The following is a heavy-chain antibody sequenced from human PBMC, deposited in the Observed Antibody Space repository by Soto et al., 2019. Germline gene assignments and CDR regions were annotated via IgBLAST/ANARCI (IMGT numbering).Heavy chain of an antibody. CDR1: GGSIISGDYY. Sequence: QVKLQESGPGLVKPSQTLSLTCTVSGGSIISGDYYWSWIPQPPGKGLEWIGYIYYSGSTYYNPSLKSRVTRSVDTSKNQCSLKLSSVTAVDTAVYYCAMQHSRSWEIDYWGQGTLVTVSS. J-gene: IGHJ4*02. V-gene: IGHV4-30-4*01. CDR3: AMQHSRSWEIDY. CDR2: IYYSGST. D-gene: IGHD6-13*01.